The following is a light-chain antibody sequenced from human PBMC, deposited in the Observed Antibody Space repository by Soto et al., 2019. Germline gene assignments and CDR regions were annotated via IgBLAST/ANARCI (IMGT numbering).Light chain of an antibody. CDR1: QTISSW. J-gene: IGKJ1*01. CDR2: KAS. Sequence: DIQMTQSPSTLSGSVGDSVTITCRASQTISSWLAWYQQKPGKAPKLLIYKASTLKSGVPSRFSGSGSGTAFTLTISSLQPDDFATYYFQHYNSYSEAFGQGTKVELK. CDR3: QHYNSYSEA. V-gene: IGKV1-5*03.